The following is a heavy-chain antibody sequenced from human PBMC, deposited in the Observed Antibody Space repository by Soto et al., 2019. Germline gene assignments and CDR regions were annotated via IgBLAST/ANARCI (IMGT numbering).Heavy chain of an antibody. CDR1: GGSISSSSYY. Sequence: SETLSLTCTVSGGSISSSSYYWGWIRQPPGKGLEWIGSIYYSGSTYYNPSLKSRVTISVDTSKNQFSLKLSSVTAADTAVYYCASGWGTAAGTLDYWGQGTLVTVSS. CDR2: IYYSGST. CDR3: ASGWGTAAGTLDY. D-gene: IGHD6-13*01. J-gene: IGHJ4*02. V-gene: IGHV4-39*07.